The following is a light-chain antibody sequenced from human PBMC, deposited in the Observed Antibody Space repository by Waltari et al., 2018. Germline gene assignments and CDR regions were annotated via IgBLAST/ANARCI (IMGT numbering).Light chain of an antibody. CDR1: SSNIGAGYN. CDR3: QSYDSSLGGSV. Sequence: QSVLTQPPSVSGAPGQRVTISCTGSSSNIGAGYNVHWYQQLPGTAPKFPICGTPNRPSGVPDRFSGSKSGTSASLAITGLQAEDEADYYCQSYDSSLGGSVFGGGTKVTVL. J-gene: IGLJ3*02. CDR2: GTP. V-gene: IGLV1-40*01.